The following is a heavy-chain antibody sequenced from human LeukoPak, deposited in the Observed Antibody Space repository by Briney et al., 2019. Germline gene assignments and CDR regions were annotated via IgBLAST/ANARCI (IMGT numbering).Heavy chain of an antibody. D-gene: IGHD2-2*02. V-gene: IGHV3-15*01. Sequence: GGSLRLSCAASGFTFSNAWMSWVRQAPGKGLECVGRIKSKTDGRTTDYAGHVKGRFTISRDDSKNTLYLQMSSLKTEDTAVYYCTTAGGYCSSTSCYTWDELDPWGQGTLVTVSS. CDR2: IKSKTDGRTT. J-gene: IGHJ5*02. CDR1: GFTFSNAW. CDR3: TTAGGYCSSTSCYTWDELDP.